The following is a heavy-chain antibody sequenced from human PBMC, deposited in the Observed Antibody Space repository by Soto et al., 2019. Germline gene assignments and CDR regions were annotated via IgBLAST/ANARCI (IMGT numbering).Heavy chain of an antibody. CDR3: AREQEVVPAAIPYYYYGMDV. J-gene: IGHJ6*02. Sequence: ASVKVSCKAPGYTFTSYAMHWVRQAPGQRLEWMGWINAGNGNTKYSQKFQGRVTITRDTSASTAYMELSSLRSEDTAVYYCAREQEVVPAAIPYYYYGMDVWGQGTTVTVSS. D-gene: IGHD2-2*01. CDR2: INAGNGNT. CDR1: GYTFTSYA. V-gene: IGHV1-3*01.